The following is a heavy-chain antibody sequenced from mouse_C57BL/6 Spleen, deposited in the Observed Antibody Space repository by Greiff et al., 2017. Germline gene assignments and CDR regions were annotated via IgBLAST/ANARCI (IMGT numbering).Heavy chain of an antibody. Sequence: VQLLQSGPELVKPGASVKISCKASGYTFTDYYMNWVKQSPGKSLEWIGEISPNDGGSSYNQKFNGKATLTVDKYSSTAFMKIRSLTYEDSAVYYCALYLLCCAMDDWGPGTSVTVSS. CDR1: GYTFTDYY. CDR3: ALYLLCCAMDD. V-gene: IGHV1-26*01. CDR2: ISPNDGGS. D-gene: IGHD1-1*01. J-gene: IGHJ4*01.